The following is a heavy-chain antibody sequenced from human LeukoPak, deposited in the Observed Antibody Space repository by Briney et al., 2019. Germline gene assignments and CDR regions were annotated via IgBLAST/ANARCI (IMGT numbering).Heavy chain of an antibody. CDR3: ATDPSRESPTTELDY. Sequence: GASVKVSCKVSGYTLTELSMHWVRQAPGKGLEWKGGFDPEDGETIYAQKFQGRVTMTEDTSTDTAYMELSSLRSEDTAVYYCATDPSRESPTTELDYWGQGTLVTVSS. V-gene: IGHV1-24*01. CDR2: FDPEDGET. D-gene: IGHD1-1*01. J-gene: IGHJ4*02. CDR1: GYTLTELS.